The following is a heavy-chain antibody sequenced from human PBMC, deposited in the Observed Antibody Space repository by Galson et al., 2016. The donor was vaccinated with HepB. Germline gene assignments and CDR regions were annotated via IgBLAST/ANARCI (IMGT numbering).Heavy chain of an antibody. V-gene: IGHV5-51*01. CDR1: GYSFTHYW. D-gene: IGHD3-9*01. Sequence: QSGAEVKKPGESLEISCKASGYSFTHYWIGWVRQVPGKGLEWMGIVYPADSDTRYSPALQGQVTISVDTSISTAYLQWSSLKASDTAMYFCARIKGIQDILTGADAFDVWGQGTMATVSS. CDR2: VYPADSDT. J-gene: IGHJ3*01. CDR3: ARIKGIQDILTGADAFDV.